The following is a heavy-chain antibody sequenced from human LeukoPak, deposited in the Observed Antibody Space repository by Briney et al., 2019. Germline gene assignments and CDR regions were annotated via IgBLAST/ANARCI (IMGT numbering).Heavy chain of an antibody. Sequence: APVKVSCKASGYTFTTYGISWVRQAPGQGLEWMGWISTDNGNTNYAERLQGRLTMTTDTSTSTAYMELRSLRSDDTAVYYCARDWSLTTFPDYWGQGTLVTVSS. CDR3: ARDWSLTTFPDY. CDR2: ISTDNGNT. D-gene: IGHD4/OR15-4a*01. J-gene: IGHJ4*02. CDR1: GYTFTTYG. V-gene: IGHV1-18*01.